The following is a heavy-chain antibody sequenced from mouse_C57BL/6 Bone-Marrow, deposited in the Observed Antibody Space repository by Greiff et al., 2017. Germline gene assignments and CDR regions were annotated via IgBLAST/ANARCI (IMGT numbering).Heavy chain of an antibody. D-gene: IGHD2-1*01. V-gene: IGHV1-81*01. CDR2: IYPRSGNT. CDR3: ANLLWYFYAMDY. J-gene: IGHJ4*01. CDR1: GYTFTSYG. Sequence: VQLQESGAELARPGASVKLSCKASGYTFTSYGISWVKQRTGQGLEWIGEIYPRSGNTYYNEKFKGKATLTADKSSSRAYMELRSLTSEDSAVYFCANLLWYFYAMDYWGQGTSVTVSS.